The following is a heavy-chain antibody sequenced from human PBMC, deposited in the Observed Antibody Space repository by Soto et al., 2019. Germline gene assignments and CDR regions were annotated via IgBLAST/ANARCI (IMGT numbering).Heavy chain of an antibody. CDR2: ILYDGTKT. CDR3: VKDLAHMADH. V-gene: IGHV3-30*18. Sequence: QVKLVESGGGVVLPGGSLRLSCEASGFTFNSYGMYWVRQAPGKGLDWVSHILYDGTKTYYADSVQGRFTISRDNSRNTLYLQIDRMGLEDTAVYFCVKDLAHMADHWGQGTLVIVSS. CDR1: GFTFNSYG. J-gene: IGHJ4*02.